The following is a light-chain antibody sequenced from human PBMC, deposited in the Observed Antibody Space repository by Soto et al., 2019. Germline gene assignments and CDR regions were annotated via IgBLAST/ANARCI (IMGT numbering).Light chain of an antibody. Sequence: EIVLTQSPATLSLSPGERATLSCRASQSFSSYLAWYQQKPGQAPRLLIYDASKRATGIPARFSGRGSGTDFTLTISSSEPEDFAVYYCQQRSNWPPVITFGQGTRLEIK. J-gene: IGKJ5*01. CDR1: QSFSSY. V-gene: IGKV3-11*01. CDR3: QQRSNWPPVIT. CDR2: DAS.